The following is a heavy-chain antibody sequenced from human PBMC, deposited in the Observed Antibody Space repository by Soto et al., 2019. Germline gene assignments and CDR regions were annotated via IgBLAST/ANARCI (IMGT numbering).Heavy chain of an antibody. D-gene: IGHD6-13*01. J-gene: IGHJ6*02. CDR3: ARDLTIAAATYGMDV. V-gene: IGHV1-46*03. CDR2: INPSGGST. Sequence: QVQLVQSGAEVKKPGASVKVSCKASGYTFTSYYMHWVRQAPGQGLEWMGIINPSGGSTSYAQKFPGRVTMXXDXSXXTVYMELSSLRSEDTAVYYCARDLTIAAATYGMDVWGQGTTVTVSS. CDR1: GYTFTSYY.